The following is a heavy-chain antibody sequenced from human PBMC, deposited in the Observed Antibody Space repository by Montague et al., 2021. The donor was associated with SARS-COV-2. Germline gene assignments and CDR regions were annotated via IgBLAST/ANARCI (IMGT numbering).Heavy chain of an antibody. J-gene: IGHJ4*02. CDR1: GDSISSGTSY. CDR2: IFPTGNT. Sequence: TLSLTCTVSGDSISSGTSYWSWIRQPAGKGLEVIGRIFPTGNTDYNPSLESRVSISIDTTKNQFSLKLNSVTAADTAVYYCARDRGLGVAENFDCWGQGTLVTVSS. CDR3: ARDRGLGVAENFDC. D-gene: IGHD3-10*01. V-gene: IGHV4-61*02.